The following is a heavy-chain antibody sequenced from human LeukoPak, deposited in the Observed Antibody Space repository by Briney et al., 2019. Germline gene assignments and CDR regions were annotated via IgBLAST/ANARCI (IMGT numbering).Heavy chain of an antibody. CDR1: GGSISSSSHY. D-gene: IGHD3-10*01. CDR2: IYYSGST. V-gene: IGHV4-31*03. Sequence: ASETLSLTCTVSGGSISSSSHYWSWIRQHPGKGLEWIGYIYYSGSTYYNPSLKSRVTISVDTSKNQFSLKLSSVTAADTAVYYCARDQILYGSGSYYKGGYFDYWGQGTLVTVSS. J-gene: IGHJ4*02. CDR3: ARDQILYGSGSYYKGGYFDY.